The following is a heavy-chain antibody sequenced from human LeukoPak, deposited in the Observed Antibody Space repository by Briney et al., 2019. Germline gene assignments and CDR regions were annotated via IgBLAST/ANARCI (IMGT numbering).Heavy chain of an antibody. V-gene: IGHV1-18*04. CDR2: ISAYNGNT. D-gene: IGHD6-13*01. Sequence: GASVKVSCKASGYTFTGYYMHWVRQAPGQGLEWMGWISAYNGNTNYAQKLQGRVTMTTDTSTSTAYMELRSLRSDDTAVYYCARRGSRSSGYSSSTDAFDIWGQGTMVTVSS. CDR1: GYTFTGYY. J-gene: IGHJ3*02. CDR3: ARRGSRSSGYSSSTDAFDI.